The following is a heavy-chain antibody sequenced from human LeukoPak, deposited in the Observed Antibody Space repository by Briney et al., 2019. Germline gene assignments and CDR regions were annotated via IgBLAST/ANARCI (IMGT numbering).Heavy chain of an antibody. V-gene: IGHV1-3*01. D-gene: IGHD7-27*01. J-gene: IGHJ4*02. CDR2: INAGNGNT. CDR1: GYTFTSYA. CDR3: ARDMGIGPPYFDY. Sequence: GASVKVSCTASGYTFTSYAMHWVRQAPGQRLEWMGWINAGNGNTKYSQKFQGRVTITRDTSASTAYMELSSLRSEDTAVYYCARDMGIGPPYFDYWGQGTLVTVSS.